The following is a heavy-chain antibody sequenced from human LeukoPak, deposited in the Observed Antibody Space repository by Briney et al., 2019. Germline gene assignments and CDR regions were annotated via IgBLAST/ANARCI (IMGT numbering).Heavy chain of an antibody. CDR3: AKDTAHYYYDSSGPRFDP. CDR2: ISYDGSNK. CDR1: GFTFSSYG. Sequence: SGRSLRLSCAASGFTFSSYGMHWVRQAPGKGLEWVAVISYDGSNKYYADSVKGRFTISRDNSKNTLYLQMNSPRAEDTAVYYCAKDTAHYYYDSSGPRFDPWGQGTLVTVSS. V-gene: IGHV3-30*18. D-gene: IGHD3-22*01. J-gene: IGHJ5*02.